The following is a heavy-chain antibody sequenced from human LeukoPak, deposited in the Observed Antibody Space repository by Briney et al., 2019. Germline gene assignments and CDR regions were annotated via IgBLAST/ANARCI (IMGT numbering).Heavy chain of an antibody. J-gene: IGHJ5*02. CDR3: AREIVVVPGASGWFDP. D-gene: IGHD2-2*01. V-gene: IGHV4-30-4*08. CDR2: TYYSGST. Sequence: TLSLTCTVSGGSISSGDYYWSWIRQPPGKGLEWIGYTYYSGSTYYNPSLKSRVTISVETAKKQFSLELSSVTAAATAVYYCAREIVVVPGASGWFDPWGQGTLVTVSS. CDR1: GGSISSGDYY.